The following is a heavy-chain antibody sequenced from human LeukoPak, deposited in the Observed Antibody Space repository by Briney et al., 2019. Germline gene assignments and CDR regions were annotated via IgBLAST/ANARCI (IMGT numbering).Heavy chain of an antibody. CDR3: ARDNYVWGSYRYDYFDY. J-gene: IGHJ4*02. CDR2: SSSSSSYV. CDR1: GFTFSPYS. Sequence: GGSLRLSCAASGFTFSPYSMNWVRQAPGKGLELVSSSSSSSSYVYYADSVKGRFTISRDNAKNSLYLQMNSLRAEDTAVYYCARDNYVWGSYRYDYFDYWGQGTLVTVSS. D-gene: IGHD3-16*02. V-gene: IGHV3-21*01.